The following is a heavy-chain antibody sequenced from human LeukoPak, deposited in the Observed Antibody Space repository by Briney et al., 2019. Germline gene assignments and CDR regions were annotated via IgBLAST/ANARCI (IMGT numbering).Heavy chain of an antibody. CDR1: GFTFSNNW. CDR3: ARAPYYYDTSGFLI. CDR2: IKSDGSST. Sequence: GGSLRLSCAASGFTFSNNWMHWVRLTPEKGLVWVSRIKSDGSSTTYADSVKGRFTISRDNAKNTLYLQMNSLRAEDTAVYYCARAPYYYDTSGFLIWGQGTMVTVSS. J-gene: IGHJ3*02. V-gene: IGHV3-74*01. D-gene: IGHD3-22*01.